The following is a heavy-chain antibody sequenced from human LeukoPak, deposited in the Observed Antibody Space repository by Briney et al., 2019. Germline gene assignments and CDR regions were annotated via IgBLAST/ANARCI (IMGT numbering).Heavy chain of an antibody. V-gene: IGHV3-23*01. J-gene: IGHJ3*02. D-gene: IGHD1-7*01. CDR1: GFTFSSYA. CDR2: ISGGGGTT. CDR3: ARVQGTIRAFDI. Sequence: PGGSLRLSCAASGFTFSSYAMSWVRQAPGKGLEWVSVISGGGGTTYYSDSVKGRFTISRDNSKNTLYLQMNSLRAEDTALYHCARVQGTIRAFDIWGQGTMVTVSS.